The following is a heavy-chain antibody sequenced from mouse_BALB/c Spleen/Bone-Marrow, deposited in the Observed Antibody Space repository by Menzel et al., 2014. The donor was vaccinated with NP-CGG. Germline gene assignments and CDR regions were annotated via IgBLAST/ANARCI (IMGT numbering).Heavy chain of an antibody. V-gene: IGHV1-9*01. J-gene: IGHJ4*01. CDR1: GYTFSSYW. CDR3: ARGDTTAMDY. CDR2: ILPGRGST. Sequence: QVQLQQSGAELMKPGASVKISCKATGYTFSSYWIEWVKQRPGHGLEWIGEILPGRGSTNYNEKFKGKATFTSDTSSNTAYMQLSSLTSEDSAVYYWARGDTTAMDYWGQGTSVTVSS. D-gene: IGHD1-1*01.